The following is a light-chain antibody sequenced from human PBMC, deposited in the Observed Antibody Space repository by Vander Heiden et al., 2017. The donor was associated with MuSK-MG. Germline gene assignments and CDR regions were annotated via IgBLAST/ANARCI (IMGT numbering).Light chain of an antibody. Sequence: QSVLTQPPSVSGAPGQRVTNPCSGSSANIGANNDVPWYQQLPGRAPKVLIFGNKKRPAGVPDRFSGSKSGTSASLAITWLQAEDEADYYCRSYDSSLSVWVFGGGTRLTVL. V-gene: IGLV1-40*01. J-gene: IGLJ3*02. CDR2: GNK. CDR3: RSYDSSLSVWV. CDR1: SANIGANND.